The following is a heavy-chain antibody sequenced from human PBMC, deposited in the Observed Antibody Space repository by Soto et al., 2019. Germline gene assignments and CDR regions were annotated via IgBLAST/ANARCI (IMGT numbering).Heavy chain of an antibody. V-gene: IGHV3-23*01. CDR1: GFTFNNFA. Sequence: EVPLLESGGGLVQPGGSLRLSCAASGFTFNNFAMTWVRQAPGKGLEWVPSISGSAGSTHYADSVRGRFTISRDNSKNTLYLQMNSLRAEDTAVYYCAKEDVGGYYYSGLWGQGTLVTVSS. D-gene: IGHD1-26*01. CDR2: ISGSAGST. J-gene: IGHJ4*02. CDR3: AKEDVGGYYYSGL.